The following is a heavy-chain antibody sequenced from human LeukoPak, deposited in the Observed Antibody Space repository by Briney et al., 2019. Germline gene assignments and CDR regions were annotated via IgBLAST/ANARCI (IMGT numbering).Heavy chain of an antibody. CDR1: GGSISSGGYY. J-gene: IGHJ4*02. V-gene: IGHV4-31*03. CDR2: IYYSGST. D-gene: IGHD3-22*01. CDR3: ASSVYDSSGYYFDY. Sequence: SEALSLTCTVSGGSISSGGYYWSWIRQHPGEGLEWIGYIYYSGSTYYNPSLKSRVTISVYTSKNQFSLKLSSVTAADTAVYYCASSVYDSSGYYFDYWGQGTLVTVSS.